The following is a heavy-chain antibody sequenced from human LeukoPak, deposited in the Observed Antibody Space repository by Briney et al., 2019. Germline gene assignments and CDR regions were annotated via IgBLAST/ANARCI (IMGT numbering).Heavy chain of an antibody. D-gene: IGHD3-22*01. CDR2: IYYSGST. V-gene: IGHV4-59*08. Sequence: SETLSLTCTVSGGSISSYYWSWIRQPPGKGLEWIGYIYYSGSTNYNPSLKSRVTISVDTSKNQFSLKLSSVTAADTAVYYCARRDSSGYLYYFDYWGQGTLVTVSS. J-gene: IGHJ4*02. CDR1: GGSISSYY. CDR3: ARRDSSGYLYYFDY.